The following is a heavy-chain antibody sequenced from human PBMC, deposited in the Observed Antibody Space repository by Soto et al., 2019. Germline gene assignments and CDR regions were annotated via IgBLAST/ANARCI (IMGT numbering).Heavy chain of an antibody. J-gene: IGHJ6*02. CDR3: ARGTFDYYYYGMDV. CDR2: IIPIFGTA. CDR1: GGTFSSYA. Sequence: SVKVSCKASGGTFSSYAISWVRQAPGQGLEWMGGIIPIFGTANYAQKFQGRVTITADKSTSTAYMELSSLRSEDTAVYYCARGTFDYYYYGMDVWGQGTTVTVSS. V-gene: IGHV1-69*06. D-gene: IGHD3-16*01.